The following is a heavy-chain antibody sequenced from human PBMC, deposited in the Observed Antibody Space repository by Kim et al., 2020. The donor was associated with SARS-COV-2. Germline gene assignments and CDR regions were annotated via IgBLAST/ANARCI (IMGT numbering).Heavy chain of an antibody. Sequence: ADSGKGRFTISRDNAKNTLYLQMNSLRAEDTAVYYCARVLGLHYYGMDVWGQGTTVTVSS. D-gene: IGHD3-16*01. CDR3: ARVLGLHYYGMDV. V-gene: IGHV3-74*01. J-gene: IGHJ6*02.